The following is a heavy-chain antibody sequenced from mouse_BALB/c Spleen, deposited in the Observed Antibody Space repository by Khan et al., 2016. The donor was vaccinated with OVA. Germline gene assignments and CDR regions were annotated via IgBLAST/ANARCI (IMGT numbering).Heavy chain of an antibody. CDR2: IYPGDGDT. CDR1: GYTFTNYW. Sequence: QVQLKESGAELARPGAFVKLSCKASGYTFTNYWIPWVKQRPGQGLEWIGAIYPGDGDTKYTQTFKGKATLTADKSSGPANMEHSSWASEDSAVYFCASIYGSYFDYWGQGTTLTVSS. J-gene: IGHJ2*01. CDR3: ASIYGSYFDY. V-gene: IGHV1-87*01. D-gene: IGHD1-1*01.